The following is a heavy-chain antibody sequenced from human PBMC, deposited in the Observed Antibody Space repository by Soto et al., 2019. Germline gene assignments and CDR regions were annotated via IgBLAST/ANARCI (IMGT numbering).Heavy chain of an antibody. J-gene: IGHJ6*02. CDR2: IYDNGIT. Sequence: QVPLQESGPGLVKPSQTLSLTCNVSGGSISGGRYYWNWIRQHPGKGLEWIGNIYDNGITYYNPSLKSRVIISEDTSKNQFSLRLSSVTAADTAVYYCTRDRGFGKDVWGQGTTVTVSS. CDR1: GGSISGGRYY. V-gene: IGHV4-31*03. CDR3: TRDRGFGKDV.